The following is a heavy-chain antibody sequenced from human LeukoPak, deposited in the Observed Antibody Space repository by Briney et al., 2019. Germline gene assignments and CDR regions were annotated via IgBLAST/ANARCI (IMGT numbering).Heavy chain of an antibody. CDR3: ARWTLYCSSTSCYYSDY. V-gene: IGHV1-8*01. D-gene: IGHD2-2*01. CDR2: MNPNRGDT. J-gene: IGHJ4*02. CDR1: GYTFTSYD. Sequence: ASVKVSCKASGYTFTSYDIHWVRQATGEGLEWMGRMNPNRGDTDYAQKFQGRVTMTRDTSISTAYMELSSLRSEDTALYYCARWTLYCSSTSCYYSDYWGQGTLFTVSS.